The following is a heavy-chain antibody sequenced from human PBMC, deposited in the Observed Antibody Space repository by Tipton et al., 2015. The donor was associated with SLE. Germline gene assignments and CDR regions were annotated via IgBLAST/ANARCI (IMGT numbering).Heavy chain of an antibody. Sequence: LRLSCSVSGVSISTYYWSWIRQSPGKGLGWIGFFYFSGSSQYNPSLKSRVAISAYTSNNQFSLELRSVTATDTAVYYCARHLGVIVAFEVWGQGTVLTVSS. CDR1: GVSISTYY. J-gene: IGHJ3*01. V-gene: IGHV4-59*01. D-gene: IGHD3-10*01. CDR3: ARHLGVIVAFEV. CDR2: FYFSGSS.